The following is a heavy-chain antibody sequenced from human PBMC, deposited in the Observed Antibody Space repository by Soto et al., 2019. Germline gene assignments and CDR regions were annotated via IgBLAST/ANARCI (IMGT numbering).Heavy chain of an antibody. J-gene: IGHJ6*02. CDR2: IYYSGST. V-gene: IGHV4-61*01. CDR1: GGSVSSGRYY. Sequence: SETLSLTCTVSGGSVSSGRYYWSWIRQPPGKGLEWIGYIYYSGSTNYNPSLKSRVTISVDTSKNRFSLKPSSVTAADTAVYYCARDYDFWSGHGLDVWGQGTTVT. D-gene: IGHD3-3*01. CDR3: ARDYDFWSGHGLDV.